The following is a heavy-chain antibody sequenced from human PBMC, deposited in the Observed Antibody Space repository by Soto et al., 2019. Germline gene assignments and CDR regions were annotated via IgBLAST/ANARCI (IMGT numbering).Heavy chain of an antibody. Sequence: GGSLRLSCTASGFTFSSYAMHWVRQAPGKGLEWVAFISHDGNTTYYADSVKGRFSISRDNSKNTLYLQMNSLRAEDTAVYYCARGFSGWATTLDYWGQGTLVTVSS. J-gene: IGHJ4*02. D-gene: IGHD1-1*01. CDR1: GFTFSSYA. CDR3: ARGFSGWATTLDY. V-gene: IGHV3-30-3*01. CDR2: ISHDGNTT.